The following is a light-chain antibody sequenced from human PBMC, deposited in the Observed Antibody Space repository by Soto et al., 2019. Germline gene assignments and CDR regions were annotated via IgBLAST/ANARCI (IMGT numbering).Light chain of an antibody. CDR2: GAS. V-gene: IGKV3-20*01. CDR1: QSVSDSS. Sequence: EIVLTQSPGTLSLSPGERATLSCRASQSVSDSSLAWYHQKPGQAPRLLIYGASRSATGIPDTFSGSGSGTDFTLTISRLEPEDVAVYYCQLYGDSPMYTFGQGTKLEIK. J-gene: IGKJ2*01. CDR3: QLYGDSPMYT.